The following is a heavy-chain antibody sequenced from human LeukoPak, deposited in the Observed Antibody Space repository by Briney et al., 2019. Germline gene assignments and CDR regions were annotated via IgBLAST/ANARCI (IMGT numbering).Heavy chain of an antibody. CDR3: ARLGYTKSSNYYYYYLDV. V-gene: IGHV4-34*01. CDR1: GASLSGYY. J-gene: IGHJ6*03. Sequence: SETLSLTCGVSGASLSGYYWNWIRQPPGKGLEWIGEINQSGRTNYNSSLKSRVTTSADMSKNQFSLKLSSVTAADTAVYYCARLGYTKSSNYYYYYLDVWGKGTSVTVSS. CDR2: INQSGRT. D-gene: IGHD6-13*01.